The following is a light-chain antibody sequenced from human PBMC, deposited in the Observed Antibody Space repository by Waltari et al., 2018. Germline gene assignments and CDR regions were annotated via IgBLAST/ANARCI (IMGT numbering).Light chain of an antibody. J-gene: IGKJ2*01. CDR2: AAS. Sequence: AIRITQSPSSLPASTGDRATITSRASQGISSYLSWHQQKPWTAPNLLFYAASTVQSVVASMFSSSGSGTDVTLTISRLQSDDFATYYCQQYYSYLTFGQGTKLEIK. CDR3: QQYYSYLT. V-gene: IGKV1-8*01. CDR1: QGISSY.